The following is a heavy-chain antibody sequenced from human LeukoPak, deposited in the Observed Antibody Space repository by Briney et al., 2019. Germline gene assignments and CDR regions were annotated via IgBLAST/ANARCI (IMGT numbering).Heavy chain of an antibody. J-gene: IGHJ4*02. CDR1: GSIFTSYW. CDR2: IYPGDSDT. D-gene: IGHD5-18*01. CDR3: ARQGTAMVDY. V-gene: IGHV5-51*01. Sequence: GASLQISCKGSGSIFTSYWVGWVRQLPGKGLEWMGIIYPGDSDTRYSPSFQGQVTISADKSISTAYLQWSSLKASDTAMYYCARQGTAMVDYWGQGTLVTVSS.